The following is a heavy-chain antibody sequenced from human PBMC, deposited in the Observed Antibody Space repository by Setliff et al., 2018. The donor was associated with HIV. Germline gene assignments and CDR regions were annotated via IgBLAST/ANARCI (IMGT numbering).Heavy chain of an antibody. D-gene: IGHD6-13*01. CDR1: TFTVSLNY. V-gene: IGHV3-53*01. CDR3: AKDWAAAPGRLSHPYWFDY. CDR2: ISSGGTT. J-gene: IGHJ4*02. Sequence: GGSLRLSCAVSTFTVSLNYMIWVRQAPGKGLECVSFISSGGTTSYADSVKGRFTISRDSSRNTLYLQMNSLRAEDTAVYYCAKDWAAAPGRLSHPYWFDYWGQGTLVTVSS.